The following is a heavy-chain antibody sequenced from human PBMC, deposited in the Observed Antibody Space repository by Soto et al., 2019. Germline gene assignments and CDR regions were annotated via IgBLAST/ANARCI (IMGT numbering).Heavy chain of an antibody. J-gene: IGHJ4*02. D-gene: IGHD6-19*01. V-gene: IGHV1-8*02. CDR3: ARSYSSGWYPTTPPDY. Sequence: ASVKLSCKTSGYRFSDYGSNWVRQAPGQGLEWMGWMNPNSGNTSYAQKFQGRVTMTRNTSISTAYMELSSLRSEDTAVYYCARSYSSGWYPTTPPDYWGQGTLVTVSS. CDR1: GYRFSDYG. CDR2: MNPNSGNT.